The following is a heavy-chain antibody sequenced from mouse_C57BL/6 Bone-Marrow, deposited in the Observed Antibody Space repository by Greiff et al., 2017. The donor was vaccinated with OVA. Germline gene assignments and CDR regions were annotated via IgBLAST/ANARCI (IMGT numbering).Heavy chain of an antibody. D-gene: IGHD2-5*01. CDR1: GYTFTDYE. CDR3: TRSCSNYGDFDY. V-gene: IGHV1-15*01. J-gene: IGHJ2*01. CDR2: IDPETGGT. Sequence: QVQLQQSGAELVRPGASVTLSCKASGYTFTDYEMHWVKQTPVHGLEWIGAIDPETGGTDYNQKFKGKAILTADKSSSTAYMELRSLTSEDSAVYYCTRSCSNYGDFDYGGQGTTLTVSA.